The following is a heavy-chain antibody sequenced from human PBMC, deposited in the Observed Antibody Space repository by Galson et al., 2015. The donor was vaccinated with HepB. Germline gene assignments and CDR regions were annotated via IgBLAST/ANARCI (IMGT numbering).Heavy chain of an antibody. J-gene: IGHJ4*02. CDR1: GGSISSSSYY. D-gene: IGHD1-26*01. V-gene: IGHV4-39*01. CDR2: IYYSGST. CDR3: ARISRISFSGSYQGFVRDY. Sequence: LSLTCTVSGGSISSSSYYWGWIRQPPGKGPEWIGSIYYSGSTYYNPSLKSRVTISVDTSKNQFSLKLSSVTAADTAVYYCARISRISFSGSYQGFVRDYWGQGTLVTVSS.